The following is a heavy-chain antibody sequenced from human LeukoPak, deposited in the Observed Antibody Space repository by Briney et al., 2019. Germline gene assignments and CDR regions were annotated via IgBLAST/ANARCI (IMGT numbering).Heavy chain of an antibody. J-gene: IGHJ4*02. Sequence: GGSLRLSCAASGFTFSSYAMSWVRQAPGKGLEWVAIIWYDGSGKYYADSVKGRFTISRDNSKNTLFLQMNSLRAEDSAIYYCARDGGPGYSSTRYDYWGQGTLVTVSS. D-gene: IGHD6-13*01. CDR2: IWYDGSGK. CDR3: ARDGGPGYSSTRYDY. V-gene: IGHV3-33*08. CDR1: GFTFSSYA.